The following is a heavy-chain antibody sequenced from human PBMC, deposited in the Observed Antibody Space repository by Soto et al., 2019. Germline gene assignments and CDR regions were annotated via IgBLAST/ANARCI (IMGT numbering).Heavy chain of an antibody. CDR2: IKGDGSVT. J-gene: IGHJ6*02. V-gene: IGHV3-7*03. D-gene: IGHD6-6*01. CDR1: GFTFSNFW. Sequence: GGSLRLSCAASGFTFSNFWMSCPRQAPGKGLEWVANIKGDGSVTQYVASVEGRFTISRDNAKYSLYLQMNSLRVEDTALYYCVIPTRSVRGMGVWGQGTKVTVSS. CDR3: VIPTRSVRGMGV.